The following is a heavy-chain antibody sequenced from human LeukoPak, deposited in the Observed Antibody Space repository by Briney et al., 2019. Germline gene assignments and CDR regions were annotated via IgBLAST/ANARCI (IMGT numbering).Heavy chain of an antibody. V-gene: IGHV3-74*01. CDR2: VNSDGSST. CDR3: ARDSRWLLDY. J-gene: IGHJ4*02. CDR1: GFTLSDYW. Sequence: PGGSLRLSCAASGFTLSDYWMHWVRQAPGKGLVWVSRVNSDGSSTSYADSVKGRFTISRDNTKNALYLQMNNLRADDTAVYFCARDSRWLLDYWGQGTLITVSS. D-gene: IGHD6-19*01.